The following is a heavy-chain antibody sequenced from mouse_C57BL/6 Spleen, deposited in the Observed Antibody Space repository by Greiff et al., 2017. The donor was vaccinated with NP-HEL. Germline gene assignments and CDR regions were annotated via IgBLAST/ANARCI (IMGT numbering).Heavy chain of an antibody. CDR2: IRNKANGYTT. CDR3: ARLDGYYHFDY. V-gene: IGHV7-3*01. D-gene: IGHD2-3*01. Sequence: EVKLMESGGGLVQPGGSLSLSCAASGFTFTDYYMSWVRQPPGKALEWLGFIRNKANGYTTEYSASVKGRFTISRDNSQSILYLQMNALRAEDSATDYCARLDGYYHFDYWGQGTTLTVSS. J-gene: IGHJ2*01. CDR1: GFTFTDYY.